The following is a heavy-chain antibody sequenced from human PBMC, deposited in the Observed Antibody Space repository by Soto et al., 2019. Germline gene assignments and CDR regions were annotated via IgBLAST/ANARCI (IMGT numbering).Heavy chain of an antibody. J-gene: IGHJ4*02. CDR3: ARDPGIFGVVWYFDY. D-gene: IGHD3-3*01. CDR1: GYTFTGYY. CDR2: INPNSGGT. V-gene: IGHV1-2*04. Sequence: QVQLVQSGAEVKKPGASVKVSCKASGYTFTGYYMHWVRQAPGQGLEWMGWINPNSGGTNYAQKFQGWVTMTRDTSIRTAYMELSRLRSDDTAVYYCARDPGIFGVVWYFDYWGQGTLVTVSS.